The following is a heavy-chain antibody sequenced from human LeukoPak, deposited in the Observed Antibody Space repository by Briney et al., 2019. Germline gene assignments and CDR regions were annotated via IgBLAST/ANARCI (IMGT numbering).Heavy chain of an antibody. CDR2: IYHSGST. D-gene: IGHD3-22*01. CDR1: GYSISSGYY. CDR3: ARDTSSVDYYDSSGYPTPYFDY. J-gene: IGHJ4*02. V-gene: IGHV4-38-2*02. Sequence: SETLSLTRTVSGYSISSGYYWGWIRQPPGKGLEWIGSIYHSGSTYYNPSLKSRVTISVDTSKNQFSLKLSSVTAADTAVYYCARDTSSVDYYDSSGYPTPYFDYWGQGTLVTVSS.